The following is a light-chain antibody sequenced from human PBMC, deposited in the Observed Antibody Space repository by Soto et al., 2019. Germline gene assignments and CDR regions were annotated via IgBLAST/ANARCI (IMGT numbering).Light chain of an antibody. CDR3: MQPKSYFRT. CDR2: SAS. Sequence: IEMTQSPSTLSASVGDRVTVTCRASQSISRCVAWYQQKPGKAPKRLIYSASSLQSGVPSRFSGSGSETEFTLTISSLQPEDFATYYCMQPKSYFRTFGQGTKVDIK. J-gene: IGKJ1*01. CDR1: QSISRC. V-gene: IGKV1-5*01.